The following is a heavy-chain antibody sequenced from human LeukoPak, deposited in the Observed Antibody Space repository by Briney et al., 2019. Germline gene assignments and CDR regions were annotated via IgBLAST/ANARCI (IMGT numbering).Heavy chain of an antibody. D-gene: IGHD7-27*01. CDR2: IIPILGIA. CDR3: AKTGDFYGMDV. Sequence: GASVKVSCKASGGTFSSYAISWVRQAPGQGLEWMGRIIPILGIANYAQKFQGRVAITADKSTSTAYMELSSLRSEDTAVYYCAKTGDFYGMDVWGQGTTVTVSS. CDR1: GGTFSSYA. J-gene: IGHJ6*02. V-gene: IGHV1-69*04.